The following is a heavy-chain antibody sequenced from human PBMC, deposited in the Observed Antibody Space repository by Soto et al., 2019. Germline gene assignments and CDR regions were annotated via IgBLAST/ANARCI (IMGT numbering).Heavy chain of an antibody. CDR2: ISYDGSNK. J-gene: IGHJ1*01. D-gene: IGHD6-19*01. CDR3: ARGGFGSGWTEYFQH. CDR1: GFTFSIYA. V-gene: IGHV3-30-3*01. Sequence: GGSLRLSCAASGFTFSIYAMHWVRQAPGKGLEWVAVISYDGSNKYYADSVKGRFTISRDNSKNTLYLQMNSLRAEDTAVYYCARGGFGSGWTEYFQHWGQGTLVTVSS.